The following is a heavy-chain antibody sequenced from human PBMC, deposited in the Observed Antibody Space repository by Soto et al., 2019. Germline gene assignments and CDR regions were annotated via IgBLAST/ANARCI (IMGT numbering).Heavy chain of an antibody. D-gene: IGHD3-22*01. CDR1: GFTFSSYA. CDR3: AKDSYDSSGYYDS. V-gene: IGHV3-23*01. CDR2: ISGSGGST. J-gene: IGHJ4*02. Sequence: EVQLLESGGGLVQPGGSLRLSCAASGFTFSSYAMSWVRQAPGKGLEWVSAISGSGGSTYYADSVKGRFTISRDNSKNTLYLEMNSLSAADTAVYYCAKDSYDSSGYYDSWGQGTLVTVSS.